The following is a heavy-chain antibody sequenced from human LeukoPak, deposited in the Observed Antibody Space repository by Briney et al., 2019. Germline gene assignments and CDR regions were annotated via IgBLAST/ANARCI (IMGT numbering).Heavy chain of an antibody. CDR1: GYTFTSYG. CDR3: ARRVYDYVWGSYRADDY. CDR2: ISANNGNT. D-gene: IGHD3-16*02. V-gene: IGHV1-18*01. J-gene: IGHJ4*02. Sequence: ASVKVSCKASGYTFTSYGISWVRQAPGQGLEWMGWISANNGNTNYAQKLQGRVTMTTDTSTSTAYMELRSLRSDDTAVYYCARRVYDYVWGSYRADDYWGQGTLVTVSS.